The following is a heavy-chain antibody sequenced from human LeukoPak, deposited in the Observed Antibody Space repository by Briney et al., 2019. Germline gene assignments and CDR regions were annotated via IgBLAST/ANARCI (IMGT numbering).Heavy chain of an antibody. D-gene: IGHD6-13*01. V-gene: IGHV4-59*01. CDR1: GGSISSYY. CDR3: ARHSPPHYYMDV. Sequence: SETLSLTCTVSGGSISSYYWSWIRQPPGKGLEWIGYIYYSGSTNYNPSLKSRVTISVDTSKNQFSLKLSSVTAADTAVYYCARHSPPHYYMDVWGKGTTVTVSS. CDR2: IYYSGST. J-gene: IGHJ6*03.